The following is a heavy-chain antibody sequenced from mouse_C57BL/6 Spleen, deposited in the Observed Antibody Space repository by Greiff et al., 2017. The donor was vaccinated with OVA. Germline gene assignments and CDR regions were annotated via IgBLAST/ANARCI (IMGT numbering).Heavy chain of an antibody. CDR3: ARWDYYCGRYRNY. Sequence: QVQLQQSGAELVKPGASVKLSCKASGYTFTDYYINWVKQRPGQGLEWIGKIGPGSGSTYYNEKFKGKATLTVDKSSSTAYMQLSSLTSEDSAVYSCARWDYYCGRYRNYWGQGTTLTVSS. J-gene: IGHJ2*01. V-gene: IGHV1-77*01. CDR2: IGPGSGST. CDR1: GYTFTDYY. D-gene: IGHD1-1*01.